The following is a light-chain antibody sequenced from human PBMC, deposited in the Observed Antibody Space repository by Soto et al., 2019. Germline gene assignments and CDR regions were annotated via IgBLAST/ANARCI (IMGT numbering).Light chain of an antibody. CDR2: GAS. CDR1: QSISIN. CDR3: QQRSNWLT. V-gene: IGKV3-15*01. Sequence: EIVLTQAPATLSVSAGERATLSCRASQSISINLAWYQQKPGQAPRLLIYGASTRATGIPARFSGSGSGTEFTLMISSLEPEDFAVYYCQQRSNWLTFGGGTKVDIK. J-gene: IGKJ4*01.